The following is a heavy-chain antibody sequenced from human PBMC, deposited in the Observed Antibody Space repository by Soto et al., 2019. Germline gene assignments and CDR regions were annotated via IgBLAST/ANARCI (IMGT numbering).Heavy chain of an antibody. V-gene: IGHV1-46*01. CDR3: AREVGYCTNGVCQNNWFDP. Sequence: ASVKVSCKASGYTFTSYYMHWVRQAPGQGLEWMGIINPSGGSTSYAQKFQGRVTMTRDTSTSTVYMELSSLRSEDTAVYYCAREVGYCTNGVCQNNWFDPWGQGTLVTV. CDR2: INPSGGST. D-gene: IGHD2-8*01. CDR1: GYTFTSYY. J-gene: IGHJ5*02.